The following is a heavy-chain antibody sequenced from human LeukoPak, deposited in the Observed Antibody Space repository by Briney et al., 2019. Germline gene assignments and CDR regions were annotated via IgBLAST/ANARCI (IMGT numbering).Heavy chain of an antibody. V-gene: IGHV3-7*01. CDR3: AIGPNYGDRVDYLDY. Sequence: GGSLSLFCAASGYIFRNHWMSWVRQAPGRGLEWVAHIKQDGSEKHYVDSVEGRFTLSRDDAKNSLYLQMNSLRVDDTAVYYCAIGPNYGDRVDYLDYGGQGTLVTVSS. J-gene: IGHJ4*02. D-gene: IGHD4-17*01. CDR1: GYIFRNHW. CDR2: IKQDGSEK.